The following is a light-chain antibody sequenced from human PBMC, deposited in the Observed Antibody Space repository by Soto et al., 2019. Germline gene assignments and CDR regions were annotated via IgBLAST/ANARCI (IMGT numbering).Light chain of an antibody. V-gene: IGLV7-43*01. CDR3: LFFYAHVGV. J-gene: IGLJ2*01. CDR2: STT. CDR1: TGAVTSGYY. Sequence: QAVVTQEPSLTVSPGGTVTLTCASSTGAVTSGYYPNWFQQRPGQPPRALIYSTTYKHSWTPARFSGALLGGRAALTLSGAQPEDEADYPSLFFYAHVGVFGGGTNLPV.